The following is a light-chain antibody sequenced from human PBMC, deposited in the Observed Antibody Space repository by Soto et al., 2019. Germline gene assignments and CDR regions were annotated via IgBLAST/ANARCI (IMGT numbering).Light chain of an antibody. CDR3: QQANSFPHT. V-gene: IGKV1-12*01. CDR1: QGIGSW. CDR2: DAS. J-gene: IGKJ4*01. Sequence: DIPMTQSPSSVSASVGDRVTITCRASQGIGSWLAWYQQKPGKAPNLLIYDASKLHSGVPSRVSGSGSGTDFSLTISSLQPEDFATYYCQQANSFPHTFGGGTKVEI.